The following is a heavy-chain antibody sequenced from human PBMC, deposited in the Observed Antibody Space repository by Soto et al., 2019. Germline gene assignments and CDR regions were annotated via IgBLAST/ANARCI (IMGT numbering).Heavy chain of an antibody. J-gene: IGHJ5*02. V-gene: IGHV1-18*01. D-gene: IGHD3-3*02. Sequence: GASVKVSCKASGYTFTSYGICWARQAPGQGLEWMGWISAYNGNTNYAQKLQGRVTMTTDTSTSTAYMELRSLRSDDTAVYYCAREVFSGWFDPWGQGTLVTVSS. CDR3: AREVFSGWFDP. CDR1: GYTFTSYG. CDR2: ISAYNGNT.